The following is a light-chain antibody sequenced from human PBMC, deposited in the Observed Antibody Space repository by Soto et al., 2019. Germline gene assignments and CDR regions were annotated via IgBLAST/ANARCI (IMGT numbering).Light chain of an antibody. CDR3: QQYNSLWT. CDR1: HSISSW. V-gene: IGKV1-5*03. J-gene: IGKJ1*01. Sequence: DIQMTQSPSTLSASVGDRVTSTCRASHSISSWLAWYQQKPGKAPKLLIYKASSLESGVPSRFSGSGSGTEFTLTISSLQPDDFATYYCQQYNSLWTFGQGTKVEIK. CDR2: KAS.